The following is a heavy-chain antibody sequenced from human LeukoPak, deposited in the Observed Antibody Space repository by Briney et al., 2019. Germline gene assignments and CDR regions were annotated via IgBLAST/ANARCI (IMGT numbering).Heavy chain of an antibody. Sequence: ASVKVSCKASGYTFTSYAMNWVRQAPGQGLEWMGWINTNTGNPTYAQGFTGRFVFSLDTSVSTAYLQISSLKAEDTAVYYCARGVTIFGVVIDSPVDNWFDPWGQGTLVTVSS. J-gene: IGHJ5*02. CDR1: GYTFTSYA. CDR3: ARGVTIFGVVIDSPVDNWFDP. D-gene: IGHD3-3*01. CDR2: INTNTGNP. V-gene: IGHV7-4-1*02.